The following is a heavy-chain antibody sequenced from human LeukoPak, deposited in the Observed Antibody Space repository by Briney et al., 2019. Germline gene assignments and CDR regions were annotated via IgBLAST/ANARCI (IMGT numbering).Heavy chain of an antibody. J-gene: IGHJ6*04. CDR1: GFTFSSYE. Sequence: GGSLRLSCAASGFTFSSYEMNWVRQAPGKGLEWVSYISSSGSTIYYADSVKGRFTISRDNAKNSLHLQMNSLRAEDTAVYYCAELGITMIGGVWGKGTRVTISS. D-gene: IGHD3-10*02. CDR2: ISSSGSTI. CDR3: AELGITMIGGV. V-gene: IGHV3-48*03.